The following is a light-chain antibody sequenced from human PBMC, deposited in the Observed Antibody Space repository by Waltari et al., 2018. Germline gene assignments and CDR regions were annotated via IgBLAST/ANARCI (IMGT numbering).Light chain of an antibody. Sequence: DIVLTQSPATLSLSPGERATLSCRASQSVANFLAWYQQKPDQAPRLLIYDVSNRATDIPARFSGSGFATDFTLTISDVEPEDIAVYYCQQRNKWPLTFGGGTKVEIK. V-gene: IGKV3-11*01. CDR3: QQRNKWPLT. CDR1: QSVANF. J-gene: IGKJ4*01. CDR2: DVS.